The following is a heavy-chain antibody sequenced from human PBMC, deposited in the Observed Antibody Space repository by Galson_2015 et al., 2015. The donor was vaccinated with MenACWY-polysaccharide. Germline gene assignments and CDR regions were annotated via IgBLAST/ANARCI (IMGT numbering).Heavy chain of an antibody. CDR1: GYTFRSYE. CDR2: MNPNRGNK. CDR3: ARGRDGWLRAV. V-gene: IGHV1-8*01. D-gene: IGHD5-12*01. J-gene: IGHJ4*02. Sequence: SVKVSCKASGYTFRSYEINWVRQAPGQGLEWMGWMNPNRGNKGYVQRFKGRVTMTRNNSISTAYMELNSLRSDDTAVYYCARGRDGWLRAVWGQGTLVTVSS.